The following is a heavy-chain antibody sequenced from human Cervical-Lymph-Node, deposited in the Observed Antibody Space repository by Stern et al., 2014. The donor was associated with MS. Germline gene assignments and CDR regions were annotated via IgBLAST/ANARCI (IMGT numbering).Heavy chain of an antibody. CDR1: GFTFSSYS. Sequence: EAQLVESGGGLVKPGGSLRLSCAASGFTFSSYSLNWVRQAPGKGLEWVSSISSSSSYTYYADSLKGRFIISRDNAKNSLYLQMNSLRAEDTAVYYCARGDYGDYHPPHYWGQGTLVTVSS. D-gene: IGHD4-17*01. CDR2: ISSSSSYT. V-gene: IGHV3-21*01. CDR3: ARGDYGDYHPPHY. J-gene: IGHJ4*02.